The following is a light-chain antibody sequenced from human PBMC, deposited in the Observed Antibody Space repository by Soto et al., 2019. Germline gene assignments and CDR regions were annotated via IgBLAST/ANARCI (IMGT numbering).Light chain of an antibody. CDR2: EVG. CDR1: SRDVGGYSY. CDR3: GSYTGGSSDV. Sequence: QSVLTQPASVSGSPGQSITISCTGTSRDVGGYSYVSWYQQHPGKAPKLILSEVGNRPSGISKRFSASKSGDPASLTISGLQAEDEAEYYRGSYTGGSSDVFGTGTKVTVL. V-gene: IGLV2-14*01. J-gene: IGLJ1*01.